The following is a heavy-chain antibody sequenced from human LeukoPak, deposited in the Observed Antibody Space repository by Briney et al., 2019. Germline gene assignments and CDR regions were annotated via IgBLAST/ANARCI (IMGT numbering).Heavy chain of an antibody. D-gene: IGHD6-13*01. J-gene: IGHJ4*02. CDR2: IKQDGSEK. CDR1: GFTFSNAW. Sequence: GGSLRLSCAASGFTFSNAWMSWVRQAPGKGLEWVANIKQDGSEKYYVDSVKGRFTISRDNAKNSLYLQMNSLRAEDTAVYYCARIRVRQQLVRYYFDYWGQGTLVTVSS. V-gene: IGHV3-7*01. CDR3: ARIRVRQQLVRYYFDY.